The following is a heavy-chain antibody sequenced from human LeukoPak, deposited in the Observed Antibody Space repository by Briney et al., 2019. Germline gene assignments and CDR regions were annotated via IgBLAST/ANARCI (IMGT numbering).Heavy chain of an antibody. CDR1: GYSISSGYY. CDR3: ARHGDGDIVVVPAAIISGQFDY. Sequence: SETLSLTCAVSGYSISSGYYWGWIRQPPGKGLEWIGSIYHSGSTYYNPSLKSRVTISVDTSKHQFSLKLSSVTAADTAVYYCARHGDGDIVVVPAAIISGQFDYWGQGTLVTVSS. J-gene: IGHJ4*02. V-gene: IGHV4-38-2*01. D-gene: IGHD2-2*01. CDR2: IYHSGST.